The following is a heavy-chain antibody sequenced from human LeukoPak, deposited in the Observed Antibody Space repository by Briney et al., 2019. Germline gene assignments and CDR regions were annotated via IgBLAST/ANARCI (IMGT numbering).Heavy chain of an antibody. Sequence: GGSLRLSCAASGFTFSSYAMHWVRQAPGKGLEWVAVISYDGSNKYYADSVKGRFTISRDNCKNTLYLQMNSLRAEDTAVYYCAREERDGYNYYWYFDLWGRGTLVTVSS. V-gene: IGHV3-30*04. CDR3: AREERDGYNYYWYFDL. J-gene: IGHJ2*01. D-gene: IGHD5-24*01. CDR2: ISYDGSNK. CDR1: GFTFSSYA.